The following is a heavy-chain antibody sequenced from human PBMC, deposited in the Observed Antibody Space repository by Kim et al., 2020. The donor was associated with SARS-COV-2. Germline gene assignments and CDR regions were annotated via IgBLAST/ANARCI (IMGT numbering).Heavy chain of an antibody. CDR3: ARTYYDFWSGLGAPHKYGWFDP. Sequence: GESLKISCKGSGYSFTSYWISWVRQMPGKGLEWMGRIDPSDSYTNYSQSFQGHVTISADKSISTAYLQWSSLKASDTAMYYCARTYYDFWSGLGAPHKYGWFDPWGQGTLVTVSS. V-gene: IGHV5-10-1*01. D-gene: IGHD3-3*01. J-gene: IGHJ5*02. CDR2: IDPSDSYT. CDR1: GYSFTSYW.